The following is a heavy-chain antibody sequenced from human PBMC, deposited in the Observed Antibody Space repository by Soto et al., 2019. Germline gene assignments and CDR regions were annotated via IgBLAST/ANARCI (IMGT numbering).Heavy chain of an antibody. V-gene: IGHV3-23*01. D-gene: IGHD3-9*01. CDR1: GFTFSSYA. CDR3: AKGIGARGYDILTGYYEAYYYYGMDV. Sequence: GGSLRLSCAASGFTFSSYAMSWVRQAPGKGLEWVSAISGSGGSTYYADSVKGRFTISRDNSKNTLYLQMNSLRAEETAVYYCAKGIGARGYDILTGYYEAYYYYGMDVWGQGTTVTVSS. CDR2: ISGSGGST. J-gene: IGHJ6*02.